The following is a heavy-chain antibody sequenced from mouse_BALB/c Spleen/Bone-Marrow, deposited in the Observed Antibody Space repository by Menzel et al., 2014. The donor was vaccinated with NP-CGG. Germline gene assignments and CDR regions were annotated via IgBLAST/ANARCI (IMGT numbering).Heavy chain of an antibody. CDR2: IDPANGNT. Sequence: VQLKQSGAELVKPGASVKLSCTASGFNIKDSYIRWVKRRPEQGLEWIGRIDPANGNTNYDPKFQGKATITADTSSNSAYLHLNSLTSEDTAVYYCARSPGKVNYWGQGTLVTVSA. J-gene: IGHJ3*01. CDR1: GFNIKDSY. V-gene: IGHV14-3*02. D-gene: IGHD1-3*01. CDR3: ARSPGKVNY.